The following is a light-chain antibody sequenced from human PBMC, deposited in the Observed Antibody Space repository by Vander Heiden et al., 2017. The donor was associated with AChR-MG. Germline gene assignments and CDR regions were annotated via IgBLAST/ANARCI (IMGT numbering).Light chain of an antibody. CDR3: QQYNNWPLT. V-gene: IGKV3-15*01. CDR1: QTVSSN. CDR2: GAS. Sequence: EIVMTQPPATLSVSPGERATPSCRASQTVSSNLAWYQQKPGQAPRLVIYGASTRATDIPARFSGSGSGTEFTLTISSMQSEDFAVYYCQQYNNWPLTFGGGTEVEIK. J-gene: IGKJ4*01.